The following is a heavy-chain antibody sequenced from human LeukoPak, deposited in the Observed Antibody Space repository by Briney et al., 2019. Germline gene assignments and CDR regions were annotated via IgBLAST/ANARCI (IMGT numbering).Heavy chain of an antibody. J-gene: IGHJ4*02. CDR3: ARGVGFWSGMPEYYFDY. D-gene: IGHD3-3*01. V-gene: IGHV4-59*01. CDR2: IYYSGST. Sequence: PSETLSLTCTVSGGSITSYYWSWIRQPPGKGLEWIGYIYYSGSTNYNPSLKSRVTISVDTSKNQFSLKLSSVTAADTAVYYCARGVGFWSGMPEYYFDYWGQGTLVTVSS. CDR1: GGSITSYY.